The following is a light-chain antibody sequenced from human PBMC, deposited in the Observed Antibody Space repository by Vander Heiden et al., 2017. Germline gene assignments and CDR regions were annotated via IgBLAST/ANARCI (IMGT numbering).Light chain of an antibody. CDR2: VNSDGPN. CDR1: SGHSNYA. V-gene: IGLV4-69*02. Sequence: QLVVTQSPSASASLGASVKLTCILSSGHSNYAIAWHQQQPQKGPRYLMTVNSDGPNSQGDGIPDRFSGSSSGAERYLTISTCQSEDEADYYCQTWDTGSVLIGGGTKLTVL. CDR3: QTWDTGSVL. J-gene: IGLJ2*01.